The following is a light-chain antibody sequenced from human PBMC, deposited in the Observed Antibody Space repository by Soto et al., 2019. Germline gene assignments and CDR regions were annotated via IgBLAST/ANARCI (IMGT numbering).Light chain of an antibody. CDR1: QILLHSNGYNY. Sequence: DIVMTQSPLSLPVTPGEPSSISCRSSQILLHSNGYNYLDWYLQKPGQSPQLLIYAASSLQSGVPSRFSGSGSGTDFTLTISSLQPEDFATYYCQQSYSTPSITFGQGTRLEIK. J-gene: IGKJ5*01. V-gene: IGKV2-28*01. CDR2: AAS. CDR3: QQSYSTPSIT.